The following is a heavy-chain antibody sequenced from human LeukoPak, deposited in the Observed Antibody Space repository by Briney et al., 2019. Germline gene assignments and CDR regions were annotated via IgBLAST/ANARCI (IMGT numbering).Heavy chain of an antibody. Sequence: ASVKVSCKASGYTFTSYDINWVRQATGQGLEWMGWMNPNSGNTGYAQKFQGRVTMTRDTSTSTVYMELSSLRSEDTAVYYCARDTAMVSGPYYYMDVWGKGTTVTVSS. V-gene: IGHV1-8*01. J-gene: IGHJ6*03. D-gene: IGHD5-18*01. CDR2: MNPNSGNT. CDR1: GYTFTSYD. CDR3: ARDTAMVSGPYYYMDV.